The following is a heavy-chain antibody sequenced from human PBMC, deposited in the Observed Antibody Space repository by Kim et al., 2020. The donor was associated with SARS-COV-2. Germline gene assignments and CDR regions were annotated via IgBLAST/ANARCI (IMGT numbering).Heavy chain of an antibody. D-gene: IGHD1-26*01. CDR3: TTDPATKRFWSGFDY. Sequence: APVKGRFTISRDDSKNTLYRQMNSLKTEDTAVYYCTTDPATKRFWSGFDYWGQGTLVTVSS. J-gene: IGHJ4*02. V-gene: IGHV3-15*01.